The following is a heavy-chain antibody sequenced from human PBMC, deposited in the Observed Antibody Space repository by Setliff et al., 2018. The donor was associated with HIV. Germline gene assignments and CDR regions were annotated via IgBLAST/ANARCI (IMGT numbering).Heavy chain of an antibody. CDR3: ARVQMAYAAFDV. V-gene: IGHV4-4*09. Sequence: SETLSLTCIVSGASISTYSWSWIRQSPGKGLECIGYISTSGSTNYNPSLKSRVTISLDTSKNQFSLKLTSVTAADTAVYYCARVQMAYAAFDVWGQGTMVTVSS. J-gene: IGHJ3*01. CDR2: ISTSGST. D-gene: IGHD4-17*01. CDR1: GASISTYS.